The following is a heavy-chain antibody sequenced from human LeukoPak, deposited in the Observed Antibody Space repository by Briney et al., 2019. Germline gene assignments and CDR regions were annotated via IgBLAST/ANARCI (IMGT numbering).Heavy chain of an antibody. Sequence: PGGSLRLSCAASGFTFSSYSMNWVRQAPGKGLEWVSYISSSSSPIYYADSVKGRFTISRDNAKNSLYLQMNSLRAEDTAVYYCATDFESVNSGFYDAFDIWGQGTMVSVSS. CDR3: ATDFESVNSGFYDAFDI. CDR1: GFTFSSYS. CDR2: ISSSSSPI. J-gene: IGHJ3*02. V-gene: IGHV3-48*01. D-gene: IGHD3-22*01.